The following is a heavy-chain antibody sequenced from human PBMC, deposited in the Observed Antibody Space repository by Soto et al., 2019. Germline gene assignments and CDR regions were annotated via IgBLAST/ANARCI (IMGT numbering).Heavy chain of an antibody. Sequence: SGGSLSLSCTDSGFSFSSYWMHWVRQGPGKGLVWVARINTDGSSTNYADSVKGRFTISRDNAKNTLYLQMNSLRAEDTAVYYCARSPGGYYIDWGQGTMVTVSS. D-gene: IGHD3-9*01. CDR1: GFSFSSYW. CDR2: INTDGSST. CDR3: ARSPGGYYID. V-gene: IGHV3-74*01. J-gene: IGHJ3*01.